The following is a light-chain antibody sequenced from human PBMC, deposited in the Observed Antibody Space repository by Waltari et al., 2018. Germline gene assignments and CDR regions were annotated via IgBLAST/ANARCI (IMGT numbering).Light chain of an antibody. V-gene: IGKV3-15*01. J-gene: IGKJ2*01. Sequence: EIVMTQSPATLSVSPGERVTLSCRASQSVSFNLAWYQQKPGQAPRLLIFDASTRATGGPDRCSGSGSGTEFTLTISSLQSEDFAVYYCQHYKNWPPYTFGQGTKLDTK. CDR3: QHYKNWPPYT. CDR1: QSVSFN. CDR2: DAS.